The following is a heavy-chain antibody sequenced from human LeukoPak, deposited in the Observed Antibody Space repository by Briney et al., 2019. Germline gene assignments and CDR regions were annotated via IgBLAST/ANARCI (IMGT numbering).Heavy chain of an antibody. Sequence: GGSLRLSCAASGFTFSSYSMNWVRQAPGKGLEWVSSISSSSSYIYYADSVKGRFTISRDNAKNSLYLQMNSLRAEDTAVYYCARDTGYCSGGSCYSGVDWFAPWGQGTLVTVSS. V-gene: IGHV3-21*01. CDR3: ARDTGYCSGGSCYSGVDWFAP. D-gene: IGHD2-15*01. J-gene: IGHJ5*02. CDR2: ISSSSSYI. CDR1: GFTFSSYS.